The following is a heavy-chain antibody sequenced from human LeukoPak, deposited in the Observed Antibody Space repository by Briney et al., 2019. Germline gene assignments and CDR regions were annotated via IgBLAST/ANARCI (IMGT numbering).Heavy chain of an antibody. Sequence: ASVKVSSKASGYTFTGYYMHWVRQAPGQGLEWMGWINPNSGGTNNAQKFQGRVTMTRDTSISTAYMEQSRLRSDDTAVYYCARDGGTTVVTHGGYYYGMDVWGQGTTVTVSS. J-gene: IGHJ6*02. CDR2: INPNSGGT. CDR3: ARDGGTTVVTHGGYYYGMDV. CDR1: GYTFTGYY. V-gene: IGHV1-2*02. D-gene: IGHD4-23*01.